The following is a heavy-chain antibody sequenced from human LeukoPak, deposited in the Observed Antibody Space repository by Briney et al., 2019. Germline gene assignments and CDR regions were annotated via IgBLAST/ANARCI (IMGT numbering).Heavy chain of an antibody. D-gene: IGHD2-2*02. Sequence: GGSLRLSCAASGITFSSYAINWVRQAPGKGLEWVSAISGSGGSTYYADSVKGRFTISRDNSKNTLDLQMNSLRAEDTAVYYCAKDVRDCRSTSCYTYYYYYGMDVWGQGTTVTVSS. J-gene: IGHJ6*02. CDR3: AKDVRDCRSTSCYTYYYYYGMDV. V-gene: IGHV3-23*01. CDR1: GITFSSYA. CDR2: ISGSGGST.